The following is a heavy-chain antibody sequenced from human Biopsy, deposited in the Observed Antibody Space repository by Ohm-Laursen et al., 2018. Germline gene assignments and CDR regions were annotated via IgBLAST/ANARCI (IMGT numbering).Heavy chain of an antibody. D-gene: IGHD3-10*01. Sequence: TLSLTCTVSGVSITAYYWSWIRQPPGKGLECIGNIHHSGSTNYNPSLKSRLTISVDTSKNQFSLKLSSVTAADTAVYYCARRLPLRGFAFDVWGQGTVVTVS. CDR2: IHHSGST. J-gene: IGHJ3*01. CDR3: ARRLPLRGFAFDV. CDR1: GVSITAYY. V-gene: IGHV4-59*08.